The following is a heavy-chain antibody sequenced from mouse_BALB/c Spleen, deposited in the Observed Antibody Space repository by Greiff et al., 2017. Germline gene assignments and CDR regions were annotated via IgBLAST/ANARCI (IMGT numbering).Heavy chain of an antibody. CDR2: ISYSGST. V-gene: IGHV3-2*02. D-gene: IGHD2-4*01. Sequence: VQLQQSGPGLVKPSQSLSLTCTVTGYSITSDYAWNWIRQFPGNKLEWMGYISYSGSTSYNPSLKSRISITRDTSKNQFFLQLNSVTTEDTATYYCARYTMISFAYWGQGTLVTVSA. J-gene: IGHJ3*01. CDR1: GYSITSDYA. CDR3: ARYTMISFAY.